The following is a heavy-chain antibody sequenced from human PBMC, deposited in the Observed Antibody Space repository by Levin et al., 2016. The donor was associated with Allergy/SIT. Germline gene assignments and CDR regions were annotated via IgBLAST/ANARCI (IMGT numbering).Heavy chain of an antibody. CDR3: AREAVGAGPPDNGIYYFDY. CDR1: GGTFSAYT. D-gene: IGHD1-26*01. V-gene: IGHV1-69*04. CDR2: IVPMLGIP. J-gene: IGHJ4*02. Sequence: SVKVSCKASGGTFSAYTINWLRQAPGQGLEWMGRIVPMLGIPNYGQKFQGRVTITADKYTTTAYIELSSLTSDDTAVYYCAREAVGAGPPDNGIYYFDYWGQGTLVTVSS.